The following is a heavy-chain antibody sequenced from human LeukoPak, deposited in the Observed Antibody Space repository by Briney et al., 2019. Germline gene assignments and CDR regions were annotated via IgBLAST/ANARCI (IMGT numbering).Heavy chain of an antibody. D-gene: IGHD3-22*01. CDR1: GFTVTNNY. CDR3: ARENRRSYYDSSGFDC. Sequence: GGFLRLSCAASGFTVTNNYMSWVRQAPGKGLEWVSIIYSAGNTYYAESVKGRFTISRDNSKNTLNLQMNSLRAEDTAVYYCARENRRSYYDSSGFDCWGQGTLVTVSS. J-gene: IGHJ4*02. CDR2: IYSAGNT. V-gene: IGHV3-66*01.